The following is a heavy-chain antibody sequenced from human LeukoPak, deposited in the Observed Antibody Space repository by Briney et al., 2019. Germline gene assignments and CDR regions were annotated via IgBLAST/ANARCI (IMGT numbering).Heavy chain of an antibody. Sequence: ASVKVSCKASGYILSDHYIHWMRQAPGQGLEWMGWMNPNSGATQYAQEFQGRVTMTRDTSISTGYLELSNLRSDDTATYYCARDTVLSAISPGHPYNWFDPCGQGTLIVVSS. CDR1: GYILSDHY. J-gene: IGHJ5*02. CDR3: ARDTVLSAISPGHPYNWFDP. V-gene: IGHV1-2*02. D-gene: IGHD2-8*02. CDR2: MNPNSGAT.